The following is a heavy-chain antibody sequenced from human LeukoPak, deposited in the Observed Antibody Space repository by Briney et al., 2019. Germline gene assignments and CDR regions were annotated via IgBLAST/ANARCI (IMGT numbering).Heavy chain of an antibody. Sequence: SETLSLTCTVSGDSLGSGAYHWSWLRHPPGKGLQWIGYIYHSGTTYYNLSLKSRVTISVDRSRTQISLKVGSVTAADTAVYYCSRRLELPAFDIWGQGTMVTVSS. CDR3: SRRLELPAFDI. CDR2: IYHSGTT. D-gene: IGHD1-26*01. J-gene: IGHJ3*02. V-gene: IGHV4-30-2*01. CDR1: GDSLGSGAYH.